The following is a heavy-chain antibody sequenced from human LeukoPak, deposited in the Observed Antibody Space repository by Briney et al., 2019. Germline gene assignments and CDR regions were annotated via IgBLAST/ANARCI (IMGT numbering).Heavy chain of an antibody. CDR2: INHSRST. Sequence: PGGSLRLSCGASGFAFGNVSMSWVRQPPGKGLEWIGEINHSRSTNYNPSLKSRVTISVDTSKNQFSLKLSSVTAADTAVYYCARWEGGSYYDFDYWGQGTLVTVSS. CDR3: ARWEGGSYYDFDY. V-gene: IGHV4-34*01. J-gene: IGHJ4*02. CDR1: GFAFGNVS. D-gene: IGHD1-26*01.